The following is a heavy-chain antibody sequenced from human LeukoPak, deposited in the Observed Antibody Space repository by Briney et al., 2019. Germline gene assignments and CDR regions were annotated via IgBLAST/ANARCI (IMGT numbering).Heavy chain of an antibody. D-gene: IGHD6-19*01. CDR3: ARPSSGWSNWFDP. CDR1: DGSISSSSYY. CDR2: IYYSGST. J-gene: IGHJ5*02. V-gene: IGHV4-39*01. Sequence: SETLSLTCTVSDGSISSSSYYWGWIRQPPGKGLEWIGSIYYSGSTYYNPSLKSRVTISVDTSKNQFSLKLSSVTVADTAVYYCARPSSGWSNWFDPWGQGTLVTVSS.